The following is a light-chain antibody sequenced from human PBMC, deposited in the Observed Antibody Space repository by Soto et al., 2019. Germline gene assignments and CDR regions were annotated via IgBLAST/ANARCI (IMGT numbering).Light chain of an antibody. V-gene: IGKV1-33*01. CDR3: LQYDNLPFS. CDR2: DAS. CDR1: QDISNY. Sequence: DIQMSQSPSSLSASVGDRVTITCQANQDISNYLNWYQHKPGKPPKLLIYDASNLETGVPSRFNRNKSGTAFTFTITSLQTEDIATYYCLQYDNLPFSFGGGTKVEIK. J-gene: IGKJ4*01.